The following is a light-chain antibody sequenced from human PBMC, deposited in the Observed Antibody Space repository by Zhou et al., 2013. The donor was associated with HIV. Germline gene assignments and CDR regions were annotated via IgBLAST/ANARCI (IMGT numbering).Light chain of an antibody. CDR2: AAS. CDR1: QGISSY. J-gene: IGKJ2*01. Sequence: VIWMTQSPSLLSASTGDRVTISCRMSQGISSYLAWYQQKPGKVPKRLIYAASSLQSGVPSRFSGSGSGTEFTLTISSLQPEDFATYYCLQHNTYPYTFGQGTKLEIK. V-gene: IGKV1D-8*03. CDR3: LQHNTYPYT.